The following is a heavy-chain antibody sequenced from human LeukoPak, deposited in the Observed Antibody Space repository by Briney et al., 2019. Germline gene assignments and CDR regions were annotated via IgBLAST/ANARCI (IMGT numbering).Heavy chain of an antibody. CDR1: GGSFSGYY. CDR2: INHSGST. D-gene: IGHD2-15*01. V-gene: IGHV4-34*01. J-gene: IGHJ4*02. CDR3: ARAPSCCRGTCSFDS. Sequence: SEPLSLLCAVYGGSFSGYYWSWIRQPPGKGLDWIGEINHSGSTNYNPSLKSRVTLSVDTSNNHFSLTLTSVTAADTALYYCARAPSCCRGTCSFDSWGQGTLVTVSS.